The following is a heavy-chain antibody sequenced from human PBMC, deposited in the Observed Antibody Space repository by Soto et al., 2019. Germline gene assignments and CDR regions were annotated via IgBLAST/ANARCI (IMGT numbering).Heavy chain of an antibody. CDR2: SRNRGNNYVT. CDR1: GFTLSDPY. V-gene: IGHV3-72*01. D-gene: IGHD3-16*01. Sequence: GGSLRLSCEGSGFTLSDPYMDWVRQAPGQGLEWVGRSRNRGNNYVTEYAASVKGRFTISRDDSKNSVHLQMNSLKTEDSARYHCVTYIRRISGLWGKGTLVTVSS. CDR3: VTYIRRISGL. J-gene: IGHJ1*01.